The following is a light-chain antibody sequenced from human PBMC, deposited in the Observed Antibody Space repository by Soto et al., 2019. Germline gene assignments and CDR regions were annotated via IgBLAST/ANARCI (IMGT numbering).Light chain of an antibody. Sequence: EIVLMKSPGTLSLSPGERATLFCRASQSMKRSYLAWYQQKPGQAPRLLIYGASSRATGIPDRFSGSGSGTDFTLTISRLEPEDFAVYYCQQYGSSPQTFGEGTKVDIK. V-gene: IGKV3-20*01. CDR1: QSMKRSY. CDR2: GAS. CDR3: QQYGSSPQT. J-gene: IGKJ1*01.